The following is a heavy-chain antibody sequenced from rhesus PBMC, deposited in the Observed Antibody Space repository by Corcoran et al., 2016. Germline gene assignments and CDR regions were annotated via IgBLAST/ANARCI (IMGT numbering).Heavy chain of an antibody. J-gene: IGHJ4*01. CDR3: ARRRIYFDY. Sequence: QVQLQESGPGVVKPSETLSLTCAVSGGSISSGYDWSWIRQPPGKGLEWIGYIYGSSGSNNYNPYLKNRVNISKDASKNQFSLKLSSVTAADTAVYYCARRRIYFDYWGQGVLVTVSS. V-gene: IGHV4-76*01. D-gene: IGHD3-9*01. CDR1: GGSISSGYD. CDR2: IYGSSGSN.